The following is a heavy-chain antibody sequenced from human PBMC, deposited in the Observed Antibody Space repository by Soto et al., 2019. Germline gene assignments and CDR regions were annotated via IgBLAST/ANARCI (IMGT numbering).Heavy chain of an antibody. D-gene: IGHD1-26*01. CDR1: GYSFTSYW. V-gene: IGHV5-10-1*01. J-gene: IGHJ6*02. CDR3: ARGSGSYYDYYYYGMDV. Sequence: GESLKIACNGSGYSFTSYWISWVRQMPGKGLEWMGRIDPSDSYTNYSPSFQGHVTISADKSISTAYLQWSSLKASDTAMYYCARGSGSYYDYYYYGMDVWGQGTTVTVSS. CDR2: IDPSDSYT.